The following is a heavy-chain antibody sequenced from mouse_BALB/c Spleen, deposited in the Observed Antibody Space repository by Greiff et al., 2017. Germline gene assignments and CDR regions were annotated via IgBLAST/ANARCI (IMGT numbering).Heavy chain of an antibody. V-gene: IGHV5-17*02. Sequence: EVKLMESGGGLVQPGGSRKLSCAASGFTFSSFGMHWVRQAPEKGLEWVAYISSGSSTIYYADTVKGRFTISRDNPKNTLYLEMSSLRSEDTAMYYCAREGFYYGNYYAMDYWGQGTSVTVSS. D-gene: IGHD2-1*01. CDR1: GFTFSSFG. CDR3: AREGFYYGNYYAMDY. J-gene: IGHJ4*01. CDR2: ISSGSSTI.